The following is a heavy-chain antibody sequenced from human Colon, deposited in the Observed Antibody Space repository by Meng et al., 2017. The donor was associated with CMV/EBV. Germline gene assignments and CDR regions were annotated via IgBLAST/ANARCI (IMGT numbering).Heavy chain of an antibody. Sequence: GSLSLPCVASGFTFSNYDMHWVRQAPGNGLEWVAVNTYKGNKRYYADSVQGRFTISRDNSKNTLFLQMNSLKAEDTAGYYCARDLKAPYYYYGMGVWGQGTMVTVSS. J-gene: IGHJ6*02. V-gene: IGHV3-30-3*01. CDR1: GFTFSNYD. CDR2: NTYKGNKR. CDR3: ARDLKAPYYYYGMGV.